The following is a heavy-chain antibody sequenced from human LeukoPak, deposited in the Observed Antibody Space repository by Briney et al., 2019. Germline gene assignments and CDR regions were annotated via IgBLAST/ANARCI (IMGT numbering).Heavy chain of an antibody. Sequence: PGGCLRLSCEASEFTLGNYAMAWVRPTPEKGLEWVAGIGSDGDTYHADSVKGRFTISRDRSKNTLYLDMKRLRDDDTALYYCAKSSEMSTMFFDSWGQGALVTV. CDR2: IGSDGDT. V-gene: IGHV3-23*01. D-gene: IGHD5-24*01. J-gene: IGHJ4*02. CDR1: EFTLGNYA. CDR3: AKSSEMSTMFFDS.